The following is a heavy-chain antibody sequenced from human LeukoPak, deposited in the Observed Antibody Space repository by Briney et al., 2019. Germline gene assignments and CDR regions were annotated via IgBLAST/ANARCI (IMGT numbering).Heavy chain of an antibody. V-gene: IGHV3-66*01. CDR3: ARGIGGALDAFDI. CDR2: IYSGGST. D-gene: IGHD1-26*01. Sequence: GGSLRLSCAASVFTVSSNYMRWVRQAPGAGLEWVSVIYSGGSTYYADSVQGRFTISRDNSKNTLYLQMNSLRAEDTAVYYCARGIGGALDAFDIWGQGTMVSVSS. CDR1: VFTVSSNY. J-gene: IGHJ3*02.